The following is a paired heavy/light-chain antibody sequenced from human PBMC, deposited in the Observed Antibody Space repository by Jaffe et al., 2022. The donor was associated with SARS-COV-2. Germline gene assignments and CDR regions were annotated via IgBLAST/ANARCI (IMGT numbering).Light chain of an antibody. J-gene: IGKJ5*01. CDR1: QGISSW. Sequence: DIQMTQSPSSVSASVGDRVTITCRASQGISSWLAWYQQKPGKAPKSLIYAASSLQSGVPSRFSGSGSGTDFTLTISSLQPEDFATYYCQQTNSFPMTFGQGTRLEMK. CDR3: QQTNSFPMT. CDR2: AAS. V-gene: IGKV1-12*01.
Heavy chain of an antibody. V-gene: IGHV3-23*04. CDR1: GFTFSTIA. CDR3: AKAGGSSHYNGFDS. J-gene: IGHJ3*01. CDR2: IGGSGVSI. Sequence: EVQLVESGGGLVQPGGSLRLSCAAAGFTFSTIAMSWVRQAPGKGLEWVSAIGGSGVSIYYADSVKGRFTISRDNSKNTLYLQMNSLRAEDTAVYYCAKAGGSSHYNGFDSWGQGTMVTVSS. D-gene: IGHD1-26*01.